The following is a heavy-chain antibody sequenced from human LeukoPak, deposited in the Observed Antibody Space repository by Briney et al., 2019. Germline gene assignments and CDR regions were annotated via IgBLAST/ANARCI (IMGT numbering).Heavy chain of an antibody. Sequence: PGGSLRLSCAASGFPFSTYSMNWVRQAPGKGLEWISYISSTSNTIYYADSVQDRFTISRDNAKNLLFLQMDNLRAEDTAVYFCARDGVEDAFDIWGQGTMVTVSS. CDR1: GFPFSTYS. D-gene: IGHD2-8*01. CDR2: ISSTSNTI. V-gene: IGHV3-48*01. CDR3: ARDGVEDAFDI. J-gene: IGHJ3*02.